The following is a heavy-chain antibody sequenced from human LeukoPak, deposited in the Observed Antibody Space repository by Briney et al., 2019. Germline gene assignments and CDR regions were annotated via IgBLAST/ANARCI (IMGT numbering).Heavy chain of an antibody. Sequence: GGSLRLSCAASGFTFSGSAIHWVRQASGKGREWVGRVRTKGNGYATQYAAPVKGRFTISRDDSKNTAYLQMNSLKTEDTAVYFCSSYDNSGYYYRNYWGQGTLVTVSS. CDR3: SSYDNSGYYYRNY. CDR1: GFTFSGSA. D-gene: IGHD3-22*01. CDR2: VRTKGNGYAT. J-gene: IGHJ4*02. V-gene: IGHV3-73*01.